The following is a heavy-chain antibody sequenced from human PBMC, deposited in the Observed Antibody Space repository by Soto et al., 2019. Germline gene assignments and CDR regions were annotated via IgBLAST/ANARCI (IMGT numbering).Heavy chain of an antibody. CDR1: GGSISSDY. CDR3: ASTSSSWYDWFDP. J-gene: IGHJ5*02. D-gene: IGHD6-13*01. CDR2: VSYSGST. V-gene: IGHV4-59*01. Sequence: PSETLSLTCTVSGGSISSDYWSWIRQPPGKGLEWIGDVSYSGSTSYNPSLESRITISVDTSKNQFSLKLSSVTAADTAVYYCASTSSSWYDWFDPWGQGTLVTVSS.